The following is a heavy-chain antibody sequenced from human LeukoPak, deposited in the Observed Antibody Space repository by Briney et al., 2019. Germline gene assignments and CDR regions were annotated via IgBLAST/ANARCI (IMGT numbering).Heavy chain of an antibody. CDR1: GGSISSSSYY. CDR3: ARLPGGVVVPAAKGG. J-gene: IGHJ4*02. CDR2: IYYSGST. Sequence: KPSETLSLTCTVSGGSISSSSYYWGWIRQPPGKGLEWIGSIYYSGSTYYNSSLKSRVTITVDTSKNQFSLKLSSVTAADTAVYYCARLPGGVVVPAAKGGWGQGTLVTVSS. V-gene: IGHV4-39*01. D-gene: IGHD2-2*01.